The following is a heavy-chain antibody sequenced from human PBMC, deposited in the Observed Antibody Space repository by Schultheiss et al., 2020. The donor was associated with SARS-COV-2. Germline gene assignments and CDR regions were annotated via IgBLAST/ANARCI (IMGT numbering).Heavy chain of an antibody. J-gene: IGHJ2*01. CDR2: IIPIFGTA. Sequence: KISCKASGGTFSSYAISWVRQAPGQGLEWMGRIIPIFGTANYAQKFQGRVTITADKSTSTAYMELSSLRSEDTAVYYCARGSLVGLRYWYFDLWGRGTLVTVSS. CDR1: GGTFSSYA. V-gene: IGHV1-69*06. CDR3: ARGSLVGLRYWYFDL. D-gene: IGHD4-17*01.